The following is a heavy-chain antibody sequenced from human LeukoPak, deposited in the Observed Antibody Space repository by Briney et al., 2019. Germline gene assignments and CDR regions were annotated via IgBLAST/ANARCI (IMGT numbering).Heavy chain of an antibody. J-gene: IGHJ4*02. CDR1: GGSISSYY. Sequence: PSETLSLTCTVSGGSISSYYWSWIRQPPGKGLEWIGYIYYSGSTNYNPSLKSRVTISVDTSKNQFSLKLRSVTAADTAVYYCARLVVPIVVVTATISRPAVFDYWGQGTLVTVSS. V-gene: IGHV4-59*01. CDR3: ARLVVPIVVVTATISRPAVFDY. CDR2: IYYSGST. D-gene: IGHD2-21*02.